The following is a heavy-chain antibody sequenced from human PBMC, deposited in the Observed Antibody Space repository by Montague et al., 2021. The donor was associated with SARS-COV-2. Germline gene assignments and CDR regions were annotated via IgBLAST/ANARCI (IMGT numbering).Heavy chain of an antibody. CDR1: GFTFSSYW. Sequence: SLRLSCAASGFTFSSYWMSWVRQAPGKGLEWVANIKQDGSEKYYVDSVKGRFTISRDNAKNSLYLQMNSLRAEDTAVYYCARDSFWSGYYTDYYGMDVWGQGTTVTLSS. V-gene: IGHV3-7*01. CDR2: IKQDGSEK. CDR3: ARDSFWSGYYTDYYGMDV. J-gene: IGHJ6*02. D-gene: IGHD3-3*01.